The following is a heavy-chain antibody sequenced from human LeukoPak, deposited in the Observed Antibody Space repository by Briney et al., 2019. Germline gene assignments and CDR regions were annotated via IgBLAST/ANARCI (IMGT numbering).Heavy chain of an antibody. V-gene: IGHV4-59*08. CDR3: ARHPQSINYYYGMDV. J-gene: IGHJ6*02. CDR1: GGSISSYY. D-gene: IGHD3-10*01. Sequence: PSETLSLTCTVSGGSISSYYWSWIRQPPGKGLEWIGYIYYSGSNNYNPSLKSRVTISVDTSKNQFSLKLSSVTAADTAVYYCARHPQSINYYYGMDVWGQGTTVTVSS. CDR2: IYYSGSN.